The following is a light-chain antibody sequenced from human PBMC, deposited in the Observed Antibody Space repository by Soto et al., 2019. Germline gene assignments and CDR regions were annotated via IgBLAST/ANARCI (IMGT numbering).Light chain of an antibody. V-gene: IGKV3-15*01. J-gene: IGKJ5*01. CDR2: GVS. CDR1: QSVSSN. CDR3: HQYNNWLIT. Sequence: EIVMTQSPATLSVSPGERATLSCRASQSVSSNLAWYQQKPGQAPSLLIYGVSTRATGIPARFSGSGSGTDFTLTISSLQSEDFAVYYCHQYNNWLITFGQGTRLEI.